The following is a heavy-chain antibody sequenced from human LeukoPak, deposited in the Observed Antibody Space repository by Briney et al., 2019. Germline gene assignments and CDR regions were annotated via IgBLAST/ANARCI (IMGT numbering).Heavy chain of an antibody. CDR2: INHSGST. D-gene: IGHD3-22*01. J-gene: IGHJ5*02. CDR1: GASISSSSDY. Sequence: SETLSLTCTVSGASISSSSDYWGWIRQPPGKGLEWIGEINHSGSTNYNPSLKSRVTISVDTSKNQFSLKLSSVTAADTAVYYCAREGLAYYDSYPHWFDPWGQGALVTVSS. V-gene: IGHV4-39*07. CDR3: AREGLAYYDSYPHWFDP.